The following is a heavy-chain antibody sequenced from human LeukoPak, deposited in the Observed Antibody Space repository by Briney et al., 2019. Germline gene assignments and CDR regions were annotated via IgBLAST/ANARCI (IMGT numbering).Heavy chain of an antibody. CDR2: IYYSGST. CDR3: ARDRLDYYDSSAYYQPYYYYMDV. V-gene: IGHV4-59*01. CDR1: GGSISSYY. J-gene: IGHJ6*03. D-gene: IGHD3-22*01. Sequence: SETLSLTCTVSGGSISSYYWSWIRQPPGKGLEWIGYIYYSGSTNYNPSLKSRVTISVDTSKNQFSLKLSPVTAADTAVYYCARDRLDYYDSSAYYQPYYYYMDVWGKGTTVTVSS.